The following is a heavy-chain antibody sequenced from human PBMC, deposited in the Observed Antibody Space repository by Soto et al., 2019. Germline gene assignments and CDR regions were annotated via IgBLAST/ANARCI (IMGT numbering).Heavy chain of an antibody. CDR2: IIPIFGTA. D-gene: IGHD3-16*01. J-gene: IGHJ6*02. CDR3: ASSRLGGTGYYYGMDV. Sequence: QVQLVQSGAEVKKPGSSVKVSCKASGGTFSSYAISWVRQAPGQGLEWMGGIIPIFGTADYAQKFQGRVTITADESTITADMELSSRRSEDTAVYYCASSRLGGTGYYYGMDVWGQGTTVTVSS. V-gene: IGHV1-69*12. CDR1: GGTFSSYA.